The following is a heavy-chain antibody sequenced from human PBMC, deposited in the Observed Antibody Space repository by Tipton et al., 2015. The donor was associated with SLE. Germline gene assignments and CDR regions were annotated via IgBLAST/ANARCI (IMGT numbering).Heavy chain of an antibody. CDR2: IYSSGST. Sequence: TLSLTCTVSGGSIISSTYFWAWIRQPPGKGLEWIGYIYSSGSTNYNPSLKSRVTISVDTSKNQFSLKVSSVTAADTAVYYCARGRLGDSQHHFDYWGQGTLVTVSS. CDR3: ARGRLGDSQHHFDY. CDR1: GGSIISSTYF. J-gene: IGHJ4*02. V-gene: IGHV4-61*05. D-gene: IGHD1-26*01.